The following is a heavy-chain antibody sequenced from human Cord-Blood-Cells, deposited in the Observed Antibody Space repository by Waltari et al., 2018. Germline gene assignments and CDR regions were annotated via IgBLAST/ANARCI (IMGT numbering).Heavy chain of an antibody. CDR2: IYYSGST. CDR3: ARSVGRDVVVVAAFDY. CDR1: GGSISSSSYY. V-gene: IGHV4-39*01. D-gene: IGHD2-15*01. Sequence: QLQPQESGPGLVKPSETLSLTCTVSGGSISSSSYYWGWIRQPPGKGLEWIGSIYYSGSTYYNPSLKSRVTISVDTSKNQFSLKLSSVTAADTAVYYCARSVGRDVVVVAAFDYWGQGTLVTVSS. J-gene: IGHJ4*02.